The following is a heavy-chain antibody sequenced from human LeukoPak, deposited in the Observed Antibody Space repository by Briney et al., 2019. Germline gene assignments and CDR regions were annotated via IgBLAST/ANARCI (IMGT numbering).Heavy chain of an antibody. D-gene: IGHD1-26*01. J-gene: IGHJ4*02. Sequence: GGSLRLSCVASEFSFYVYGMSWVRQAPGKGLEWVSAISGSGSGGNTFYADSVKGRFTVSRDNSKKTLYLQMDSLSAEDTAVYYCTKGARWELPLDYWGQGTLVTVSS. V-gene: IGHV3-23*01. CDR1: EFSFYVYG. CDR2: ISGSGSGGNT. CDR3: TKGARWELPLDY.